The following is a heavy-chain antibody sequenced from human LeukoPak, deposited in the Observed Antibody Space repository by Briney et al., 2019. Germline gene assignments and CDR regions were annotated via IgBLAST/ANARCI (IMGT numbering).Heavy chain of an antibody. CDR2: INPNSGGT. CDR3: ASERSTYYYDSSGYYFVY. J-gene: IGHJ4*02. D-gene: IGHD3-22*01. V-gene: IGHV1-2*02. CDR1: GYTFTSYY. Sequence: WASVKVSCKASGYTFTSYYMHWVRQAPGQGLEWMGWINPNSGGTNYAQKFQGRVTMTRDTSISTAYMELSRLRSDDTAVYYCASERSTYYYDSSGYYFVYWGQGTLVTVSS.